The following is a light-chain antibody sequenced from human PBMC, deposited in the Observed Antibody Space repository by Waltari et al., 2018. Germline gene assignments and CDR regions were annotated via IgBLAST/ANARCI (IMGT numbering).Light chain of an antibody. J-gene: IGKJ1*01. Sequence: DIVMTPSPDSLAVFLGGRATLNCKASQSILYSSNDKNYLAWYQQKPGQPPKLLIYWASTRESGVPDRFSGSGSGTDFTLTISSLQAEDVAVYYCQQYYRSRTFGQGTKVEIK. CDR1: QSILYSSNDKNY. V-gene: IGKV4-1*01. CDR3: QQYYRSRT. CDR2: WAS.